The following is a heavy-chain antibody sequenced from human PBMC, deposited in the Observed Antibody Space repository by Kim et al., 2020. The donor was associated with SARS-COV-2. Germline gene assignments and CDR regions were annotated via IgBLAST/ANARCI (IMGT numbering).Heavy chain of an antibody. D-gene: IGHD3-3*01. CDR3: ANDFWSGIKGNAFDI. CDR2: IGASGAST. J-gene: IGHJ3*02. CDR1: GFTFSSYA. Sequence: GGSLRLSCAASGFTFSSYAMSWVRQAPGKGLEWVSAIGASGASTYYADSVKGRFTISRDNSKNTLYLQMNSLRAEDTAVYYCANDFWSGIKGNAFDIWGQGTMVTVSS. V-gene: IGHV3-23*01.